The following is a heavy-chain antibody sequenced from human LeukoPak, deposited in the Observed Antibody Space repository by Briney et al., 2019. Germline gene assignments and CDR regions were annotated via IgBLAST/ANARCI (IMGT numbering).Heavy chain of an antibody. V-gene: IGHV4-38-2*02. Sequence: PSETLSLTCTVSGYSISSGYYWGWIRQPPGEGLEWIGNIYHSGSTFYNPSLKSRVTISVDTSKNQFSLKVSSVTAADTAMYYCAREMYYYGSASGEYYYYMDVWGKGTTVTVSS. CDR2: IYHSGST. CDR1: GYSISSGYY. J-gene: IGHJ6*03. D-gene: IGHD3-10*01. CDR3: AREMYYYGSASGEYYYYMDV.